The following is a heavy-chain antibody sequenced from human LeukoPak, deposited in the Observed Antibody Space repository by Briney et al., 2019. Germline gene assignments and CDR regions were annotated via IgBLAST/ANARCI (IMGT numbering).Heavy chain of an antibody. Sequence: SETLSLTCTVSGGSISSGGYYWRWIRQPPGKGLEWIGYIYYSGSTNYNPSLKSRVTISVDTSKNQFSLKLSSVTAADTAVYYCARVHFYYMDVWGKGTTVTISS. V-gene: IGHV4-61*08. CDR2: IYYSGST. CDR1: GGSISSGGYY. CDR3: ARVHFYYMDV. J-gene: IGHJ6*03.